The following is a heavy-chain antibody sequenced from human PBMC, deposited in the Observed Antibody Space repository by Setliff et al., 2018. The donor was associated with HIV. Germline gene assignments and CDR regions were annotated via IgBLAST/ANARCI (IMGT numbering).Heavy chain of an antibody. J-gene: IGHJ3*02. V-gene: IGHV4-59*08. Sequence: SETLSLTCTVSGGSISSYYWSWIRQPPGKGLEWIGYIYYSGSTNYNASLQSRVTISVDTTKNQFSLKLSSVTAADTAVYYCARRGYGYGYPLDAFDIWGQGRMVTVSS. CDR1: GGSISSYY. CDR3: ARRGYGYGYPLDAFDI. D-gene: IGHD5-18*01. CDR2: IYYSGST.